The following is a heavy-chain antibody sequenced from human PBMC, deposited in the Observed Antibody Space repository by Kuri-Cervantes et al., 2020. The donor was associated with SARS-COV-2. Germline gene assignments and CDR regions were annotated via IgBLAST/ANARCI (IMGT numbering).Heavy chain of an antibody. V-gene: IGHV1-3*01. D-gene: IGHD3-9*01. CDR1: GYTFTSYA. J-gene: IGHJ6*02. CDR2: INAGNGNT. Sequence: ASVKVSCKASGYTFTSYAMHWVRQAPGQRLEWMGWINAGNGNTKYSQKFQGRVTITRDTSASTAYMELSSLRAEDTAVYYCVRDLIRDILTDYPGGKGMDVWGQGTTVTVSS. CDR3: VRDLIRDILTDYPGGKGMDV.